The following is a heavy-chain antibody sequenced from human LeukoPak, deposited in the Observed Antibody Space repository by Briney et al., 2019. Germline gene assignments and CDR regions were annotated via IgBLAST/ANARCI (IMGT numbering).Heavy chain of an antibody. CDR2: IYYSGST. CDR3: ARGTWNSSIDY. D-gene: IGHD1-7*01. V-gene: IGHV4-30-4*08. J-gene: IGHJ4*02. Sequence: RSSETLSLTCTVSGGSISSGGYYWSWIRQHPGKGLEWIGYIYYSGSTYYNPSLKSRLTISGDTSKNQFSLRLSSVTAADTAVYYCARGTWNSSIDYWGQGTLVTVSS. CDR1: GGSISSGGYY.